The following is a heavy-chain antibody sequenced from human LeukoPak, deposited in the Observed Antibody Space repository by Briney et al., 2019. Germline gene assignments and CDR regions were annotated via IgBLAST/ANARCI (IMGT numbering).Heavy chain of an antibody. D-gene: IGHD3-10*01. CDR2: ISYDGSNK. J-gene: IGHJ4*02. V-gene: IGHV3-30-3*01. CDR3: ARDTSPYYGSGSYPSYFDY. Sequence: GGSLRLSCAASGFTFSSYAMHWVRQAPDKGLEWVAVISYDGSNKYYADSVKGRFTISRDNSKNTLYLQMNSLRAEDTAVYYCARDTSPYYGSGSYPSYFDYWGQGTLVTVSS. CDR1: GFTFSSYA.